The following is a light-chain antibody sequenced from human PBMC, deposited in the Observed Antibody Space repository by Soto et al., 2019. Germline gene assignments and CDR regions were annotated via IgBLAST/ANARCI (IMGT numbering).Light chain of an antibody. Sequence: DIQMTQSPSTLSASVGDRVAITCRARQSIGSWLAWYQQKPWKVPNLLIYKASNLESGVPSRFSGSGSETEFTLTISSLQPEDFATYYCHQYTSDLYSFGQGTKREIK. V-gene: IGKV1-5*03. CDR3: HQYTSDLYS. J-gene: IGKJ2*01. CDR1: QSIGSW. CDR2: KAS.